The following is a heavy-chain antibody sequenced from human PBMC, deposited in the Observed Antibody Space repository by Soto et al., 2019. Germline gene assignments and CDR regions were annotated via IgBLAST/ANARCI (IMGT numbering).Heavy chain of an antibody. CDR1: GFTFSSYA. V-gene: IGHV3-23*01. Sequence: EVQLLESGGGLVQPGGSLRLSCAASGFTFSSYAMSWVRQAPGKGLEWVSAISGSGGSTYYADSVKGRFTISRDNSKNTLYLQMNSLRAEDTAVYYCAKAHHYSGYDSRPFYYYYYGMDVWGQGTTVTVSS. CDR3: AKAHHYSGYDSRPFYYYYYGMDV. D-gene: IGHD5-12*01. CDR2: ISGSGGST. J-gene: IGHJ6*02.